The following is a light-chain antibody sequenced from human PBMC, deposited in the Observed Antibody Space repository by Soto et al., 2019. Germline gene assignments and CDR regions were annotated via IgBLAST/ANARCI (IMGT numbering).Light chain of an antibody. V-gene: IGLV2-14*01. J-gene: IGLJ2*01. CDR3: SSFTTTSTLVL. Sequence: QSALTQPASVSGSPGQSITISCTGTSSDVGAYNSVSWYQQYPGKAPKLMIYEVNNRPSGVSNRFSGYKSGNTASLTISVLQAEDEAEYFCSSFTTTSTLVLFGGRTKLTVL. CDR2: EVN. CDR1: SSDVGAYNS.